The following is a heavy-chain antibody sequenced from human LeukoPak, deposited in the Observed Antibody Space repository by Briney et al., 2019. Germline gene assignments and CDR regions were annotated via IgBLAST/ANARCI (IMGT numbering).Heavy chain of an antibody. V-gene: IGHV4-39*07. J-gene: IGHJ4*02. CDR3: AREGGGSGVDY. CDR2: MYYSGST. Sequence: GSLRLSCAASGFTFSSYWMSWVRQAPGKGLEWIGSMYYSGSTYYNPSIKSRVTISLDTSENQFSLKLTSVTAADTAVYYCAREGGGSGVDYWGQGTLVTVSS. D-gene: IGHD3-10*01. CDR1: GFTFSSYW.